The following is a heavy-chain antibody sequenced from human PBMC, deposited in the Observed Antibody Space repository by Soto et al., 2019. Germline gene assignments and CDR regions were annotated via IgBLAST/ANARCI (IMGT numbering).Heavy chain of an antibody. CDR1: GYNFTNYW. Sequence: PGESRKISCKGSGYNFTNYWIGWVRQMPGKGLEWMGIIYPGDSDTRYSPSFQGQVTISADKSISTAYLQWSSLKASDTAMYYCARTSAGGKYYYGMAVWGQRTTVTVSS. D-gene: IGHD6-13*01. CDR2: IYPGDSDT. CDR3: ARTSAGGKYYYGMAV. V-gene: IGHV5-51*01. J-gene: IGHJ6*02.